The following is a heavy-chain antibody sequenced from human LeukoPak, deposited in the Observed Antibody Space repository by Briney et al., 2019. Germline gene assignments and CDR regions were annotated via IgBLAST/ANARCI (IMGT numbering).Heavy chain of an antibody. V-gene: IGHV3-23*01. D-gene: IGHD3-22*01. CDR2: ISGSGGST. CDR1: GFTFSSYA. J-gene: IGHJ4*02. CDR3: AKGTYYYDSSGYHDY. Sequence: GGSLRLSCAASGFTFSSYAMSWVRQAPGKGLEWVSAISGSGGSTYYADSVKGRFTISRDNSKNTLYLQVNSLRAEDTAVYYCAKGTYYYDSSGYHDYWGQGTLVTVSS.